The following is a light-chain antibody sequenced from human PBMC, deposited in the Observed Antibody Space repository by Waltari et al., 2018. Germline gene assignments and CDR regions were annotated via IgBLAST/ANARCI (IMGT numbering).Light chain of an antibody. Sequence: QSVLTQPPSASGTPGQPVTISCSGSNSNIATNYVCWYQQVPETAPNLLLYRNNQRPSGVPARFSGSKSGTSASLAISGLRSEDEADYYCAAWDDSLSGWVFGGGTKLTVL. V-gene: IGLV1-47*01. J-gene: IGLJ3*02. CDR2: RNN. CDR3: AAWDDSLSGWV. CDR1: NSNIATNY.